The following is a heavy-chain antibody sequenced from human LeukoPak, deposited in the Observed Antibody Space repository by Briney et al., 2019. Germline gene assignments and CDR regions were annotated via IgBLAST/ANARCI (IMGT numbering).Heavy chain of an antibody. D-gene: IGHD3-22*01. CDR3: ARGYYDSSGYLNAFDI. CDR1: GYSISSGYY. Sequence: SETLSLTCAVSGYSISSGYYWGWIRQPPGKGLEWIGSIYHSGSTYYNPSLKSRVTISVDTPKNQFSLKLSSVTAADTAVYYCARGYYDSSGYLNAFDIWGQGTMVTVSS. CDR2: IYHSGST. J-gene: IGHJ3*02. V-gene: IGHV4-38-2*01.